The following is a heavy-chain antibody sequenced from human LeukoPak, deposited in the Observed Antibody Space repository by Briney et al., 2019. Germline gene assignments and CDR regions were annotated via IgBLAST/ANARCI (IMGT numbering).Heavy chain of an antibody. CDR2: ISAYNGNT. CDR3: ARLGRDIVVVTAPYYFDY. V-gene: IGHV1-18*01. Sequence: GASVKVSCKASGYTFTSYGISWVRQAPGQGLEWMGWISAYNGNTNYAQKLQGRVTMTTDTSTSTAYMELRSLRSDDTAVYYCARLGRDIVVVTAPYYFDYWGQGTLVTVSS. CDR1: GYTFTSYG. J-gene: IGHJ4*02. D-gene: IGHD2-21*02.